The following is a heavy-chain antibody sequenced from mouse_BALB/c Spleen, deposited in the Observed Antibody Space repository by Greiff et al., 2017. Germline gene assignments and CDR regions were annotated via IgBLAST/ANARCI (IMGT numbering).Heavy chain of an antibody. V-gene: IGHV1-67*01. Sequence: QVQLQQSGPELVRPGVSVKISCKGSSYTFTDYAMHWVKQSHAKSLEWIGVISTYYGNTNYNQKFKGKATMTVDKSSSTAYMELARLTSEDSAVYYCARALYDYYAMDYWGQGTSVTVSS. CDR1: SYTFTDYA. CDR3: ARALYDYYAMDY. CDR2: ISTYYGNT. D-gene: IGHD2-3*01. J-gene: IGHJ4*01.